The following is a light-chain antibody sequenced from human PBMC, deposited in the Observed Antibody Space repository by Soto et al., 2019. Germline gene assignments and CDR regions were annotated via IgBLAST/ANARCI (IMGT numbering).Light chain of an antibody. CDR1: QSVSSSY. Sequence: EIVLTQSPGTLSLSPGERATLSCRASQSVSSSYFAWYQQKPGQAPRPLLYGASSRATGIPDRFSGSGSGTDFTLTISRLEPEDFAVYYCLQYGSSPYTFGQGTKLEIQ. J-gene: IGKJ2*01. CDR3: LQYGSSPYT. CDR2: GAS. V-gene: IGKV3-20*01.